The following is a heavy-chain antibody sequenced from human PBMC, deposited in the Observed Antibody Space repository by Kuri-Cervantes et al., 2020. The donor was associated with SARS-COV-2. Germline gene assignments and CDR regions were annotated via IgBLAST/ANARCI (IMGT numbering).Heavy chain of an antibody. CDR3: VTPQEYCSSTSCYVHYYYGMDV. V-gene: IGHV3-19*01. J-gene: IGHJ6*02. CDR1: GFTFSNSD. CDR2: VSWNGSRT. Sequence: GGSLRLSCAASGFTFSNSDMNWIRQAPGKGLEWVSGVSWNGSRTHYADSVKGRFIISRDNSRNFLYQHMNSLRPEDMAVYYCVTPQEYCSSTSCYVHYYYGMDVWGQGTTVTVSS. D-gene: IGHD2-2*01.